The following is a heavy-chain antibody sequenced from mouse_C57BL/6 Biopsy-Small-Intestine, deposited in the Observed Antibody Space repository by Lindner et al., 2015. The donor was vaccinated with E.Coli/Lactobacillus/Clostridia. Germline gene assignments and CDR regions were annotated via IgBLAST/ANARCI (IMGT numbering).Heavy chain of an antibody. CDR3: ARQTPIGYYFDY. J-gene: IGHJ2*01. CDR1: GFTFSSYG. CDR2: ISSRGSYT. Sequence: VQLQESGGDLVKPGGSLKLSCAASGFTFSSYGMSWVRQTPDKRLEWVATISSRGSYTYYPDSVKGRCTISRDNAKNTLYLQMSSLKSEDTAMYYCARQTPIGYYFDYWGQGTTLTVSS. V-gene: IGHV5-6*01.